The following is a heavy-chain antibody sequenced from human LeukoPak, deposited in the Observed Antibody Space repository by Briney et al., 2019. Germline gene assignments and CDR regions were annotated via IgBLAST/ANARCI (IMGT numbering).Heavy chain of an antibody. Sequence: SETLSLTCTVSGGSISSGGYYWSWIRQHPGKGLEWIGYIYYSGSTYYNPSLKSRVTISVDTSKNQFSLKLSSVTAADTAVYYCARDGIIGRYFDLWGRGTLVTVSS. CDR1: GGSISSGGYY. D-gene: IGHD3-16*02. V-gene: IGHV4-31*03. CDR2: IYYSGST. CDR3: ARDGIIGRYFDL. J-gene: IGHJ2*01.